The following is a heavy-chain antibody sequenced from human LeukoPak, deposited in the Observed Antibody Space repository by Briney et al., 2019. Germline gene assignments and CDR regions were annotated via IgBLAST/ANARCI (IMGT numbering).Heavy chain of an antibody. V-gene: IGHV4-34*01. J-gene: IGHJ6*02. D-gene: IGHD6-19*01. Sequence: SETLSLTCAVYGGPFSGYYWSWIRQPPGKGLEWIGEINHSGSTNYNPSLKSRVTISVDTSKNQFSLKLSSVTAADTAVYYCARSSGWYLYYYYYGMDVWGQGTTVTVSS. CDR3: ARSSGWYLYYYYYGMDV. CDR2: INHSGST. CDR1: GGPFSGYY.